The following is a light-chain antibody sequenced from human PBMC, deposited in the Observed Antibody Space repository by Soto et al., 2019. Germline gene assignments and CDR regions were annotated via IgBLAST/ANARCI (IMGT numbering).Light chain of an antibody. V-gene: IGLV2-11*01. CDR2: DVT. J-gene: IGLJ2*01. CDR3: CSYAGTYIFL. Sequence: QSALTQPRSVSGSPGQSVTISCTGTSSDIGAYNYVSWYQQLPGKAPKLMIYDVTKRPSGVPDRFSASKSGSTASLTISGLQAEDEADYYCCSYAGTYIFLFGGGTQLTVL. CDR1: SSDIGAYNY.